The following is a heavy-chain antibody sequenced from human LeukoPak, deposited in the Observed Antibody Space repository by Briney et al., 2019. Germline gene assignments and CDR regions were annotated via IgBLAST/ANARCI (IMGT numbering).Heavy chain of an antibody. D-gene: IGHD4-17*01. J-gene: IGHJ3*02. CDR3: ARDDYGDPGDGCDI. V-gene: IGHV1-69*11. CDR1: GGTFSRHA. CDR2: ITPKLRTA. Sequence: SVKVSCKTSGGTFSRHAISWVRQAPGQGLEWMGRITPKLRTATYAQKFQGRVTITADESTSTVYMEVTSLRSEDTAVYYCARDDYGDPGDGCDIWGQGTLVTVSS.